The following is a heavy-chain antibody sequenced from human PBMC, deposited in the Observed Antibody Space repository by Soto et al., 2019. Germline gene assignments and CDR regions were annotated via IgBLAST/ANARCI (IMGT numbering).Heavy chain of an antibody. CDR3: ARIGKDYDFWSGYSKYYFDY. CDR2: IYYSGST. J-gene: IGHJ4*02. D-gene: IGHD3-3*01. Sequence: SETLSLTCTVSGGSISSYYWSWIRQPPGKGLEWIGYIYYSGSTNYNPSLKSRVTISVDTSKNQFSLKLSSVTAADTAVYYCARIGKDYDFWSGYSKYYFDYWGQGTLVTVSS. CDR1: GGSISSYY. V-gene: IGHV4-59*01.